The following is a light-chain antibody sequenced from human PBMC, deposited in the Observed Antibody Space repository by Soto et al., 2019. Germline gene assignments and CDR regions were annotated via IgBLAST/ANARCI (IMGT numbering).Light chain of an antibody. V-gene: IGKV1-5*03. CDR1: QTISSW. J-gene: IGKJ1*01. CDR2: KAS. Sequence: DIQMIQSTSTLPGSVGARVTITRRASQTISSWLAWYQQKPGKAHKLLIYKASTLKSGVPSRFSGSGSGTEFTLTISSLQPDEFATYYCQNYNSYSEAVGKGTKVDIK. CDR3: QNYNSYSEA.